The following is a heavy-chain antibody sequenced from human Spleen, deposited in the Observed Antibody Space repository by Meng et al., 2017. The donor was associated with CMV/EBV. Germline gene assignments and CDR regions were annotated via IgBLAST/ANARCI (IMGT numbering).Heavy chain of an antibody. CDR1: GFTFSTYW. CDR3: ARAYCGDIACAPSY. J-gene: IGHJ4*02. Sequence: GESLKISCAASGFTFSTYWMSWVRQAPGKGLEWVANIKEDGSDKYYVDSVKGRFTLSRDNAKNSLFLQMDTLRVEDTAVYYCARAYCGDIACAPSYWGQGTLVTVSS. D-gene: IGHD2-21*01. CDR2: IKEDGSDK. V-gene: IGHV3-7*04.